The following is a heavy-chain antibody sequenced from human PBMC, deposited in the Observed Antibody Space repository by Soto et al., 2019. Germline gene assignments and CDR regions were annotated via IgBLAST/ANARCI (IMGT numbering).Heavy chain of an antibody. CDR3: AGDITGTPPGFDY. CDR2: ISYDGSNK. Sequence: GGSLRLSCAASGFTFSSYGMRWVRQAPGKGLEWVAVISYDGSNKHYADSVKGRFTISRDNSKNTLYLQMNSLRAEDTAVYYCAGDITGTPPGFDYWGQGTLVTVSS. CDR1: GFTFSSYG. J-gene: IGHJ4*02. D-gene: IGHD1-7*01. V-gene: IGHV3-30*03.